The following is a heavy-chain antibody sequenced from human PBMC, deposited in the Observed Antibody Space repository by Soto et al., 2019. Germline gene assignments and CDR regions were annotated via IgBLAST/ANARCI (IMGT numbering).Heavy chain of an antibody. CDR1: GYIFSDYW. Sequence: GESLTISCKGSGYIFSDYWINWVGQMPGKGLEWMGIIYAGDSETRYSPSFQGQVTISVDKSTNTAYLHWTRMKAPDSAMYYCARRPGMDVWGQGTTVTVSS. V-gene: IGHV5-51*01. CDR3: ARRPGMDV. J-gene: IGHJ6*02. CDR2: IYAGDSET.